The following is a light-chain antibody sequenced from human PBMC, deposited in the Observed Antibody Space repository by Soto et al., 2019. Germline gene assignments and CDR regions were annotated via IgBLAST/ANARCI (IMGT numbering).Light chain of an antibody. CDR1: NIGTKS. V-gene: IGLV3-21*02. CDR3: QVWDSSSDHDV. Sequence: SYELTQPPSVSVAPGQTARISCGGDNIGTKSVHWYQQKPGQAPVLVIYDDHDRPSGIPERFSGSNSGNTATLTITRVEAGDEADYYCQVWDSSSDHDVLAAGTK. CDR2: DDH. J-gene: IGLJ1*01.